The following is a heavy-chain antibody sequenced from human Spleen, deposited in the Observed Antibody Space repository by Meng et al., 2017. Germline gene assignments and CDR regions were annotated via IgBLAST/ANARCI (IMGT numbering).Heavy chain of an antibody. CDR3: ARMTVAGMAY. Sequence: ASVKVSCKASGYTFTTYHMIWVRQAPGQGLEYMGWINTNTGNPTYAQGFTGRFVFSLDTSVSTAYLQISSLKAEDTAVYYCARMTVAGMAYWGQGTLVTVSS. V-gene: IGHV7-4-1*02. J-gene: IGHJ4*02. CDR1: GYTFTTYH. D-gene: IGHD6-19*01. CDR2: INTNTGNP.